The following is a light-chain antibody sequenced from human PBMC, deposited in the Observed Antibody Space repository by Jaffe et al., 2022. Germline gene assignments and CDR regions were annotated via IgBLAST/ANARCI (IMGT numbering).Light chain of an antibody. Sequence: QSVLTQPPSASGTPGQRVTISCSGSSSNIGSNTVNWFQQLPGTAPKLLIYFNNQRPSGVPDRFSASKSGTSASLAISGLQSEDETDYYCASWDDSLNGWVFGGGTKLTVL. CDR2: FNN. V-gene: IGLV1-44*01. J-gene: IGLJ3*02. CDR3: ASWDDSLNGWV. CDR1: SSNIGSNT.